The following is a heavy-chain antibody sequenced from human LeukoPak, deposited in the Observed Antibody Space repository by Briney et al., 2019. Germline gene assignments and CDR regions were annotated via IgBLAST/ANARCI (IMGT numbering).Heavy chain of an antibody. J-gene: IGHJ4*02. D-gene: IGHD3-3*01. CDR1: GGSISSGSYY. V-gene: IGHV4-61*09. CDR2: IYTSGST. CDR3: AREYYDFWCGCEATRWGGGLYYFDY. Sequence: SETLSLTCTVSGGSISSGSYYWSWIRQPAGKGLEWIGHIYTSGSTNYNPSLKSRVTISVDTSKNQFSLKLSSVTAADTAVYYCAREYYDFWCGCEATRWGGGLYYFDYWGQGTLVTVPS.